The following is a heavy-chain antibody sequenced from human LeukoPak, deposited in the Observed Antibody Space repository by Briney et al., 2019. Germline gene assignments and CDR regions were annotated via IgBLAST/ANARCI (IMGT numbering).Heavy chain of an antibody. CDR2: ISGSGGIT. CDR1: GFTFSSYV. V-gene: IGHV3-23*01. Sequence: GGSLRLSCAASGFTFSSYVMSWVRQAPGKGLEWVSGISGSGGITYYADSVKGRFTISRDNSKSTLYLQMNSLRAEDTAVYYCAKQITYSSGYYYRGDDAFDIWGQGTMVTVSS. D-gene: IGHD3-22*01. CDR3: AKQITYSSGYYYRGDDAFDI. J-gene: IGHJ3*02.